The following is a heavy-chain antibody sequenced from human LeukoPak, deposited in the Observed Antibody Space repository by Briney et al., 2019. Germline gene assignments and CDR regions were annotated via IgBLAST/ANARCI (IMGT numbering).Heavy chain of an antibody. Sequence: AGGSLRLSCAASGFTVSSNYMSWVRQAPGKGLEWVSVIYSGGSTYYADSVKGRFTISRDNSKNTLYLQMNSLRAEDTAVYYCARGIAVWRYMDVWGKGTTVTVSS. CDR2: IYSGGST. CDR1: GFTVSSNY. V-gene: IGHV3-53*01. J-gene: IGHJ6*03. D-gene: IGHD6-19*01. CDR3: ARGIAVWRYMDV.